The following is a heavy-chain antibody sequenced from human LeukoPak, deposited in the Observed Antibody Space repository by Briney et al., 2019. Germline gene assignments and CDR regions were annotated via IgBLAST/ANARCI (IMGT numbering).Heavy chain of an antibody. CDR1: GFTFSSYS. J-gene: IGHJ6*03. CDR2: ISSSSSYI. CDR3: ARAAGITMVRGVIMREYYYYYYMDV. D-gene: IGHD3-10*01. Sequence: GGSLRLSCAASGFTFSSYSMNWVRQAPGKGLEWVSSISSSSSYIYYADSVKGRFTISRDNAKNTLYLKMNSLRAEDTAVYYCARAAGITMVRGVIMREYYYYYYMDVWGKGTTVTVSS. V-gene: IGHV3-21*01.